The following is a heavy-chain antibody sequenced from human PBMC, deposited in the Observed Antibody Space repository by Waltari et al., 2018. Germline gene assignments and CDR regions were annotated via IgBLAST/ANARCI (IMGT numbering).Heavy chain of an antibody. J-gene: IGHJ4*02. CDR1: GGTFSSYS. V-gene: IGHV1-69*05. Sequence: QVQLVQSGAAVKKTGSSFKVSCKASGGTFSSYSSSWVRKAPGQGLEWMGGIIPIFGTANYAQKFQGRVTITTDESTSTAYMELSSLRSEDTAVYYCASSHRLRFRVLDYWGQGTLVTVSS. CDR3: ASSHRLRFRVLDY. D-gene: IGHD3-3*01. CDR2: IIPIFGTA.